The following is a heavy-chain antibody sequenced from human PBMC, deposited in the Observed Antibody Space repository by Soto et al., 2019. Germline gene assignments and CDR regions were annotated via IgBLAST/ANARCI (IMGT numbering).Heavy chain of an antibody. J-gene: IGHJ6*02. CDR1: GYTFTGYY. V-gene: IGHV1-2*02. CDR2: INPNSGGT. D-gene: IGHD3-3*01. CDR3: ARVPGVWSGYYDYYYYGMDV. Sequence: GASVKVSCKASGYTFTGYYMHWVRQAPGQGLEWMGWINPNSGGTNYAQKFQGRVTMTRDTSISTAYMELSRLRSDDTAVYYCARVPGVWSGYYDYYYYGMDVWGQGTTVTVSS.